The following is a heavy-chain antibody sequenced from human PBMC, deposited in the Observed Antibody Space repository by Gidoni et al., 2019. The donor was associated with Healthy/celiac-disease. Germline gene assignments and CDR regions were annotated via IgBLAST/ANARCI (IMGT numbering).Heavy chain of an antibody. Sequence: EVQLLASGGGLVQPGGSLRLSCAASGFTFSSYAMSWVRQAPGKGLEWVSAISGSGVSTYYADSVKGRFTISRDNSKNTLYLQMNSLRAEDTAVYYCAKEEALIVGATTGFDYWGQGTLVTVSS. CDR1: GFTFSSYA. J-gene: IGHJ4*02. CDR2: ISGSGVST. CDR3: AKEEALIVGATTGFDY. D-gene: IGHD1-26*01. V-gene: IGHV3-23*01.